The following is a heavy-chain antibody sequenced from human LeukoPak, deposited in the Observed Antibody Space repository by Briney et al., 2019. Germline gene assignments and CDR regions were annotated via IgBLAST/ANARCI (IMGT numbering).Heavy chain of an antibody. J-gene: IGHJ4*02. D-gene: IGHD1-26*01. CDR3: AGLGGSSQFDY. CDR2: IYYRGST. V-gene: IGHV4-59*01. CDR1: GGSIRSYY. Sequence: PSETLSLTCTVSGGSIRSYYWGWIRQPPGKGLEWIGYIYYRGSTNYNSSLKSRVTVSLDTSKSQFSLKLSSVTAADTAVYYCAGLGGSSQFDYWGQGILVTVSS.